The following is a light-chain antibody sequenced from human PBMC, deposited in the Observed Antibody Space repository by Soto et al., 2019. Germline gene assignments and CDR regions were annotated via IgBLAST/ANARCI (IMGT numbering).Light chain of an antibody. CDR2: GAS. CDR1: QSVRSSY. V-gene: IGKV3-20*01. Sequence: EIVWTQSPGILSLSPGERATLSCRASQSVRSSYLAWYQQKPGQAPRLLIYGASNRATGIPDRFSASGSKTNFTLTISRLEPEDFAVYYCQQYGSSPPYTFGQGTKLEIK. J-gene: IGKJ2*01. CDR3: QQYGSSPPYT.